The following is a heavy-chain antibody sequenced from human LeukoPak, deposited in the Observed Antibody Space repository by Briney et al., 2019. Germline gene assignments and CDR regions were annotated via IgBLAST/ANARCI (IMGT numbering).Heavy chain of an antibody. J-gene: IGHJ4*02. CDR3: ATTYDSSGMVFDY. V-gene: IGHV3-30*02. CDR1: GFTFSSYG. Sequence: GGSLRLSCAASGFTFSSYGMHWVRQAPGKGLEWVAFIRYDGSNKYYADSVKGRFTISRDNSKNTLYLQMNSLRAEDTAVYYCATTYDSSGMVFDYWGQGTLVTVSS. D-gene: IGHD3-22*01. CDR2: IRYDGSNK.